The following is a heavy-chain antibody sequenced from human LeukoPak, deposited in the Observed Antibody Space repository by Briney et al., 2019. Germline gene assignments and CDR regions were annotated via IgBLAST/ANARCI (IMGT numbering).Heavy chain of an antibody. V-gene: IGHV3-21*01. CDR3: SRLPLDYYDSGDFYDHYAMDV. CDR2: ISSGGDDI. CDR1: GFTFSPYS. J-gene: IGHJ6*02. Sequence: GGSLRLSCAASGFTFSPYSMTWVRQAPGKGLEWVSSISSGGDDIYYSDLVKGRFTISRDSAKNSLFLQMSNLRADDTAVYYCSRLPLDYYDSGDFYDHYAMDVWGQGTTVTVSS. D-gene: IGHD3-22*01.